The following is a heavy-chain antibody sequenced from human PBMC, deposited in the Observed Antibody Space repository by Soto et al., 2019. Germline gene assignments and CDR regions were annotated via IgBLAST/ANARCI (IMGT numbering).Heavy chain of an antibody. D-gene: IGHD1-1*01. V-gene: IGHV1-69*12. Sequence: QVQLEQSGAEVKKPGSSVKVSCKASGGTFRNSAISWVRQAPGQGLEWMGGIMPIFRTPDYAQKFQGRVTITADEATSSAYMELSGLRSHDTAVYFCARDNDRPQLGGNYYYILDVWGHGTTVTVSS. CDR1: GGTFRNSA. CDR2: IMPIFRTP. J-gene: IGHJ6*02. CDR3: ARDNDRPQLGGNYYYILDV.